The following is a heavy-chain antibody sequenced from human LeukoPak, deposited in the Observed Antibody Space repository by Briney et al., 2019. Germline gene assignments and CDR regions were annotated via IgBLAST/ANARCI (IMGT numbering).Heavy chain of an antibody. D-gene: IGHD3-10*01. CDR3: ARAEGWFGESQAGVFDY. Sequence: SSETLSLTCTVSGGSGSSYYWSWIRQPAGKGLEWIGRIYTSGSTNYNPSLKSRVTMSVDTSKNQFSLKLSSVTAADTAVYYCARAEGWFGESQAGVFDYWGQGNLATVSS. CDR1: GGSGSSYY. V-gene: IGHV4-4*07. J-gene: IGHJ4*02. CDR2: IYTSGST.